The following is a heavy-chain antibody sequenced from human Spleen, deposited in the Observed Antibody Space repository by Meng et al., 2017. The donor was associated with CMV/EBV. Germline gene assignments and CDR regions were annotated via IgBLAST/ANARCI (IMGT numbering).Heavy chain of an antibody. Sequence: SETLSLTCTVSGGSISSSSYYWGWIRQPPGKGLEGIGSIYYSGSTYYNPSLKSRVTISVDTSKNQFSLKLSSVTAADTAVYYCARQSNDILGKFYYYGMDVWGQGTTVTVSS. CDR1: GGSISSSSYY. V-gene: IGHV4-39*01. CDR2: IYYSGST. J-gene: IGHJ6*02. CDR3: ARQSNDILGKFYYYGMDV. D-gene: IGHD3-9*01.